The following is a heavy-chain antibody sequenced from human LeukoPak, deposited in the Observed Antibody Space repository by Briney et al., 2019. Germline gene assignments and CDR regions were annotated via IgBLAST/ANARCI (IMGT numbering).Heavy chain of an antibody. Sequence: ASVKVSCKASGYTFTIYGISWVRQAPGQGLEWMGWISAYNGNTNYAQKLQGRVTMTTDTSTSTAYMELRSLRSDDTAVYYCARHLRYDILTGYYLDNWFDPWGQGTLVTVSS. J-gene: IGHJ5*02. V-gene: IGHV1-18*01. CDR1: GYTFTIYG. D-gene: IGHD3-9*01. CDR2: ISAYNGNT. CDR3: ARHLRYDILTGYYLDNWFDP.